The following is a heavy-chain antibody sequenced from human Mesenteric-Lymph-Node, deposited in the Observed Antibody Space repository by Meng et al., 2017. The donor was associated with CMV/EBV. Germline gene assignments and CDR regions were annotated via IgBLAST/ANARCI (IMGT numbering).Heavy chain of an antibody. CDR2: IYHSGTS. Sequence: NCSYWGWIRQPQEKGLEWIGSIYHSGTSYNNPSLRSRLTISIDTSKNQISLKLSYVTAADTAVYYCVRHVKEAYYSGTGNLNWFDPWGQGTLVTVSS. CDR1: NCSY. CDR3: VRHVKEAYYSGTGNLNWFDP. V-gene: IGHV4-39*01. J-gene: IGHJ5*02. D-gene: IGHD3-10*01.